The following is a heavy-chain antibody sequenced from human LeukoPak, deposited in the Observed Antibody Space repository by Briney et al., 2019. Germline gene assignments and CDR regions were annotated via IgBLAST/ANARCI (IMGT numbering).Heavy chain of an antibody. CDR1: GFTFDDYA. V-gene: IGHV3-9*03. D-gene: IGHD3-22*01. Sequence: GGSLRLSCAAPGFTFDDYAMHWVRQATGKGLEWVSGISWNSGSIGYADSVKGRFTISRDNAKNSLYLQMNSLRAEDMALYYCAKDGASDYYDSSGLDFWGQGTLVTVSS. CDR3: AKDGASDYYDSSGLDF. J-gene: IGHJ4*02. CDR2: ISWNSGSI.